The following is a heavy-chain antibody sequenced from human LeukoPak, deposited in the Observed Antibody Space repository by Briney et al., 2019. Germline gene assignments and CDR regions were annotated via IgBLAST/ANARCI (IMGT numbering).Heavy chain of an antibody. CDR1: GLSIADYT. V-gene: IGHV3-43*01. J-gene: IGHJ4*02. CDR3: VKGRRRGYAYGTLES. Sequence: GGSLRLSCEASGLSIADYTMHWVRQVPGKGLEWVSLISRNGVATKYADSVKGRFTISRDNNKNSLYLQMNGLRTDDTGLYYCVKGRRRGYAYGTLESWGQGTLVTVSS. D-gene: IGHD5-18*01. CDR2: ISRNGVAT.